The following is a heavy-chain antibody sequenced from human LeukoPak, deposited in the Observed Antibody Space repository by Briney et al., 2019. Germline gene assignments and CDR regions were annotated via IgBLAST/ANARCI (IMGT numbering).Heavy chain of an antibody. J-gene: IGHJ6*02. CDR3: ARDGIVIRFGGQDV. V-gene: IGHV3-7*01. D-gene: IGHD3-16*01. CDR1: GFTFSTYW. CDR2: MNRDGSEK. Sequence: GGSLRLSCAASGFTFSTYWMSWVRLAPGKGLEWVANMNRDGSEKYYVDSLKGRFTISRDNAKNSLYLQMNGLRAEDTAVYYCARDGIVIRFGGQDVWGQGTTVTVS.